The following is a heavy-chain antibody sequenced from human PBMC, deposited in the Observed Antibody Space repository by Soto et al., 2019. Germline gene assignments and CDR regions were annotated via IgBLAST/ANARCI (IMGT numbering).Heavy chain of an antibody. V-gene: IGHV3-33*01. Sequence: QVQLVESGGGVVQPGRSLRLSCAASGFTFSSYGMHWVRQAPGKGLEWVAVIWSDGSNKYYADSEKGRFTISRDNSKNTLYLQMNSLRAEDTAVYYCARYYYDSSGYYPLWGQGTLVTVSS. CDR2: IWSDGSNK. CDR1: GFTFSSYG. CDR3: ARYYYDSSGYYPL. J-gene: IGHJ4*02. D-gene: IGHD3-22*01.